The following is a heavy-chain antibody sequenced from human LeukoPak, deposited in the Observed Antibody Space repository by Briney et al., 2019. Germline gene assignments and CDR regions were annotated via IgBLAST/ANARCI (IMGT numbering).Heavy chain of an antibody. D-gene: IGHD3-22*01. J-gene: IGHJ4*02. V-gene: IGHV1-24*01. CDR3: ATGVNLPPDYYDSSGYRDY. CDR1: GYTLTELS. CDR2: FDPEDGET. Sequence: ASVKVSCKVSGYTLTELSMHWVRQAPGKGLEWMGGFDPEDGETIYAQKFQGRVTMTEDTSTDTAYMELSSLRSEDTAVYYCATGVNLPPDYYDSSGYRDYWGQGTLVTVSS.